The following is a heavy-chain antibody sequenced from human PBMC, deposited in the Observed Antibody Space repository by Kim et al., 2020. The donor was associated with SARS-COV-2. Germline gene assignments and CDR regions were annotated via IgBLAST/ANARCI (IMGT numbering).Heavy chain of an antibody. CDR2: IVVGSGYT. Sequence: SVKDSCKASGFIFTSSAMQWVRQARGQRLEWIGWIVVGSGYTNYAQKFQERVTITRDMSTSTAYMELSRLRSEDTAVFYCAADLGGYCSGGRCYEFDYWGQGTLVSVSS. V-gene: IGHV1-58*02. CDR3: AADLGGYCSGGRCYEFDY. J-gene: IGHJ4*02. D-gene: IGHD2-15*01. CDR1: GFIFTSSA.